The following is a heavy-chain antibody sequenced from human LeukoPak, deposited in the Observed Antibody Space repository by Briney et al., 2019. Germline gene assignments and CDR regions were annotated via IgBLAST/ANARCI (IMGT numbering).Heavy chain of an antibody. CDR2: AFYTGNT. CDR1: GGSINGGVSY. CDR3: ARGRGQWLASRD. V-gene: IGHV4-39*02. Sequence: SQTLSLTCTVSGGSINGGVSYWGWIRQSPGKGLEWIGSAFYTGNTYYNPSLESRITIGVDTSRDHFTLKMKSVTASDTAVYFCARGRGQWLASRDWGQGILVTVSS. J-gene: IGHJ4*02. D-gene: IGHD6-19*01.